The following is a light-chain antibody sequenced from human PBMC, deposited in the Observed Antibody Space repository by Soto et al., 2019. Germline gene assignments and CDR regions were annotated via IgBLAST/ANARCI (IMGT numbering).Light chain of an antibody. J-gene: IGKJ5*01. CDR2: AAS. CDR3: QQLFDSPIT. Sequence: AMPMTHSPSSLSASPGDRVTITCRASQGISSYLAWYQQKPGKAPKLLIYAASTLESGVPSRFSATVSGTEFSLTITSLQPEDFATYYCQQLFDSPITFGQRTRLETK. CDR1: QGISSY. V-gene: IGKV1-8*01.